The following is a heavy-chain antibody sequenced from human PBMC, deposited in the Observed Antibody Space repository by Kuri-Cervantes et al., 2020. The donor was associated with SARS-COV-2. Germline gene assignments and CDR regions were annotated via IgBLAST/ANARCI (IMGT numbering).Heavy chain of an antibody. CDR2: ISSSDSTT. Sequence: GESRKISYVAPGFTFRYYYMSWIRQAPGKGLEWISYISSSDSTTYYADSVKGRFTISRDNAKRTLFLQMNSLRVDDTAVYYCLRDQVSAAGTANYWGQGALVTVSS. J-gene: IGHJ4*02. V-gene: IGHV3-11*01. CDR3: LRDQVSAAGTANY. D-gene: IGHD6-13*01. CDR1: GFTFRYYY.